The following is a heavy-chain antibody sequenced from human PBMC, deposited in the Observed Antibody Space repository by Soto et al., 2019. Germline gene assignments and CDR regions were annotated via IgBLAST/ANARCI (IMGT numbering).Heavy chain of an antibody. CDR1: TFTFSDYW. CDR3: ARLARQSDY. CDR2: IKQDASEK. Sequence: EVQLVESGGGLVQPGGSLRLSCAASTFTFSDYWRTWVRQAPGKGLEWVATIKQDASEKYYVDSVKGRFTISRDNAKNSLYLQMNSLRAEDTAVYYCARLARQSDYWGQGTLVTVSS. J-gene: IGHJ4*02. V-gene: IGHV3-7*01. D-gene: IGHD6-19*01.